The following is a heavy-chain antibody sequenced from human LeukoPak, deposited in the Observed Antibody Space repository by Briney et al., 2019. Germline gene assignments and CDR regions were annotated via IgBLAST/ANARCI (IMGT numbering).Heavy chain of an antibody. CDR2: IKSKTDGGTT. CDR1: GFTFSNAW. CDR3: TTDGDCSSTSCYRYYYYYMDV. Sequence: GGSLRLSCAASGFTFSNAWMSWVRQAPGKGLEWVGRIKSKTDGGTTDYAAPVKGRFTISRDDSKNTLYLQMNSLKTKDTAVYYCTTDGDCSSTSCYRYYYYYMDVWGKGTTVTVSS. D-gene: IGHD2-2*02. J-gene: IGHJ6*03. V-gene: IGHV3-15*01.